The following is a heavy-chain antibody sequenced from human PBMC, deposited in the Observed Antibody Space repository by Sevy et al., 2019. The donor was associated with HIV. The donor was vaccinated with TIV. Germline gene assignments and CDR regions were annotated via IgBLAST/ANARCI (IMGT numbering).Heavy chain of an antibody. J-gene: IGHJ6*03. V-gene: IGHV3-23*01. CDR2: ISGSGTRT. CDR1: GFSFDSYG. Sequence: GGSLRLSCAVSGFSFDSYGMTWVRQAPGKGLEWVSGISGSGTRTYYADSVKGRFSISRDNSKNRLYLQMNSLRSQDTAKYYCAKGGGGHYDPDEIGYYFYYYNMDVWGKGTTVTVSS. D-gene: IGHD3-22*01. CDR3: AKGGGGHYDPDEIGYYFYYYNMDV.